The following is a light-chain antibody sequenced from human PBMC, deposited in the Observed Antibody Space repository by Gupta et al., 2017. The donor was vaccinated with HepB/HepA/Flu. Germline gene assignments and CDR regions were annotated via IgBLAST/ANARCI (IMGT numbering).Light chain of an antibody. Sequence: FMLTQPRSVSESPGTTVTISCTRSSGNIATNHVQWYQHRPGSAPTTVIYEDNQRPSGVSDRFSGSIDSSSNSASLTISGLKTEDEADYYCQCFDSNIIWVFGGGTKLTVL. V-gene: IGLV6-57*03. CDR2: EDN. CDR3: QCFDSNIIWV. CDR1: SGNIATNH. J-gene: IGLJ3*02.